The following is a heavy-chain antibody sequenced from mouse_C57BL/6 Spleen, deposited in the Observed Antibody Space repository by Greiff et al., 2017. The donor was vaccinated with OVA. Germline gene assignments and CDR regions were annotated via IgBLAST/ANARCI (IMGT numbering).Heavy chain of an antibody. CDR1: GFTFSSYT. D-gene: IGHD2-3*01. CDR3: ARGIYDGYYWYFDV. CDR2: ISGGGGNT. V-gene: IGHV5-9*01. Sequence: EVMLVESGGGLVKPGGSLKLSCAASGFTFSSYTMSRVRQTPEKRLEWVATISGGGGNTYYPDSVKGRFTISRDNAKNTLYLQMSSLRSEDTALYYCARGIYDGYYWYFDVWGTGTTVTVSS. J-gene: IGHJ1*03.